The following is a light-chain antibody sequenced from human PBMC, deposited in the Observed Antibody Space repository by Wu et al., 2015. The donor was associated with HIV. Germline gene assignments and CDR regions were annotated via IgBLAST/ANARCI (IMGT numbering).Light chain of an antibody. Sequence: DIQMTQSPSALSASVGDRVTITCRASQDINNYLAWYQQKPGRVPKLLISTASTLQSGVPARFSGSGSGTEFTLTISNLQPEDVATYYCQKCNSAPLTFGGGTKGWRS. CDR2: TAS. J-gene: IGKJ4*01. CDR1: QDINNY. CDR3: QKCNSAPLT. V-gene: IGKV1-27*01.